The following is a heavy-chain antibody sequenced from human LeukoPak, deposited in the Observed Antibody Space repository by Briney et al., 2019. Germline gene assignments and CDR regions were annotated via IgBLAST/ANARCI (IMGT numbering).Heavy chain of an antibody. CDR3: ASRSSIWSGYQDTLYYFDS. V-gene: IGHV4-59*01. J-gene: IGHJ4*02. D-gene: IGHD3-3*01. CDR1: GGSISSYY. Sequence: PSETLSLTCTVSGGSISSYYWSWIRQPPGKRLEWIGHIYYSGSTNYDPSLKSRVTISVDTSKNQFSLRLSSVTAADTAVYYCASRSSIWSGYQDTLYYFDSWGQGTLVTVSS. CDR2: IYYSGST.